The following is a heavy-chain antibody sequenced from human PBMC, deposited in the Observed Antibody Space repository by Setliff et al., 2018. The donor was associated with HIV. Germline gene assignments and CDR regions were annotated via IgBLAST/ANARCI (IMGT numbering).Heavy chain of an antibody. J-gene: IGHJ2*01. D-gene: IGHD6-19*01. CDR1: GGSISRYY. Sequence: SETLSLTCTVSGGSISRYYWSWIRQPPGKGLEWIGYVYYSGSTNYNVSLKSRVTMSVDTSKRQFSLRLNSVTAADTAVYYCARDPKGYTSATWYFDLW. V-gene: IGHV4-59*01. CDR2: VYYSGST. CDR3: ARDPKGYTSATWYFDL.